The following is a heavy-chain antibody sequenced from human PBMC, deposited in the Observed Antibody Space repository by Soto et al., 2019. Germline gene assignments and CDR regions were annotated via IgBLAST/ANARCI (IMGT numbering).Heavy chain of an antibody. CDR1: GSTFSSYS. J-gene: IGHJ5*02. V-gene: IGHV3-48*02. CDR2: ISSSSSTI. D-gene: IGHD3-22*01. Sequence: GSLRLSCAASGSTFSSYSMNWVRQAPGKGLEWVSYISSSSSTIYYADSVKGRFTISRDNAKNSLYLQMNSLRDEDTAVYYCARDAPPLAYYYDPNWFDPWGQGTLVTVSS. CDR3: ARDAPPLAYYYDPNWFDP.